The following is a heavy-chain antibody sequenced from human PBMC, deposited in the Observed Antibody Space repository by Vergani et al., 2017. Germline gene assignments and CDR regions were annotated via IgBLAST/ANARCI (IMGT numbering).Heavy chain of an antibody. D-gene: IGHD2-2*01. Sequence: EVQLVESGGGLVKPGGSLRLSCAASGFTFSNAWMSWVRQAPGKGLGWVGRIKSKSDGGTTDYAAPVKGRFTISRDDSKNTLYLQMNSLKTEDTAVYYCTTKQYQLLWDSYYFDYWGQGTLVTVSS. CDR3: TTKQYQLLWDSYYFDY. J-gene: IGHJ4*02. CDR2: IKSKSDGGTT. V-gene: IGHV3-15*01. CDR1: GFTFSNAW.